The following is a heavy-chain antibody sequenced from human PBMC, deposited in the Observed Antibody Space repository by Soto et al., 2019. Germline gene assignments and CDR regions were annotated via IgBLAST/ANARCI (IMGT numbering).Heavy chain of an antibody. D-gene: IGHD1-26*01. V-gene: IGHV1-46*01. CDR1: GDTLSNYF. Sequence: ASVKVSCKASGDTLSNYFIHWVRQAPGQGLEWMGKINPSGGVTMYPQKFQGRVTMTRDTSTSTVYMELSSLRSEDTAVYYCARRGAPYWGQGTLVTVSS. J-gene: IGHJ4*02. CDR3: ARRGAPY. CDR2: INPSGGVT.